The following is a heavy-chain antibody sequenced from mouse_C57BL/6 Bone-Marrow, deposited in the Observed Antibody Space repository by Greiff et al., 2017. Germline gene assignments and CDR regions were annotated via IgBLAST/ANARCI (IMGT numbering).Heavy chain of an antibody. D-gene: IGHD1-1*01. CDR2: INPGSGGT. CDR1: GYAFTNYL. J-gene: IGHJ1*03. CDR3: ARLGYYGSSYWYFDV. V-gene: IGHV1-54*01. Sequence: QVQLQQSGAELVRPGTSVKVSCKASGYAFTNYLIEWVKQRPGPGLEWIGVINPGSGGTNYNEKFKGKATLTADKSSSTAYMQLSSLTSEDSAVYFCARLGYYGSSYWYFDVWGTGTTVTVSS.